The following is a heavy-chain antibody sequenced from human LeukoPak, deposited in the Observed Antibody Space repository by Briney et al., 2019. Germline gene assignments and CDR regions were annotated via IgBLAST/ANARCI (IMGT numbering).Heavy chain of an antibody. CDR2: IYYSGST. CDR3: ARDGGRYYGSGSYFLGY. CDR1: GGSISSGDYY. D-gene: IGHD3-10*01. V-gene: IGHV4-30-4*01. J-gene: IGHJ4*02. Sequence: SETLSLTCTVSGGSISSGDYYWSWFRQPPGKGLEWTGYIYYSGSTYYNPSLKSRVTISVDTSKNQFSLKLSSVTAADTAVYYCARDGGRYYGSGSYFLGYWGQGTLVTVSS.